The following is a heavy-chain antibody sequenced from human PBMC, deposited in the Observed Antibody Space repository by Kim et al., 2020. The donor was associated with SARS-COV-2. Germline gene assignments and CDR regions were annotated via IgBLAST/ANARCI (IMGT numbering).Heavy chain of an antibody. J-gene: IGHJ6*02. Sequence: RFTISRDNAKNSLYMQMNSLRAEDTAVYYCARDSGDYDILTGYAYYGMDVWGQGTTVTVSS. D-gene: IGHD3-9*01. V-gene: IGHV3-11*06. CDR3: ARDSGDYDILTGYAYYGMDV.